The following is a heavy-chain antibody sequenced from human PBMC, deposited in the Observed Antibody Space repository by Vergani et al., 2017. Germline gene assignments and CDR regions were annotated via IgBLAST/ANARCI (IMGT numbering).Heavy chain of an antibody. CDR1: GFTLSNYD. J-gene: IGHJ4*02. V-gene: IGHV3-30*02. Sequence: QVQLVESAGGVVQPGGSLRLSCATSGFTLSNYDMQWIRQGPGTGLEFVAFIQFDGSNQYYADSVKGRFTLSRDFSKNTLYLQMNSLRTDDTATYYCAKHFRGWSIDYWGQGTQVIVSS. D-gene: IGHD3-3*01. CDR3: AKHFRGWSIDY. CDR2: IQFDGSNQ.